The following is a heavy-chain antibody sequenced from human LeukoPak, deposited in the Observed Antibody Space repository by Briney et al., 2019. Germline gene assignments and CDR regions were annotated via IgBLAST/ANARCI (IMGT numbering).Heavy chain of an antibody. CDR3: AREFYGDYGYYYYGMDV. J-gene: IGHJ6*02. D-gene: IGHD4-17*01. CDR1: GGSISSGDYY. CDR2: IYYSGST. V-gene: IGHV4-30-4*01. Sequence: SETLSLTCTVSGGSISSGDYYWSWIRQPPGKGLEWIGYIYYSGSTYYNPSLKSRVTISVDTSKNQFSLKLSSVTAADTAVYYCAREFYGDYGYYYYGMDVWGQGTTVTVSS.